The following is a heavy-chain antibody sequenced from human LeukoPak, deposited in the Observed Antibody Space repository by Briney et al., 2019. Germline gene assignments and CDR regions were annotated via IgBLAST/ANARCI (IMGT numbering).Heavy chain of an antibody. Sequence: GGSLRLSCAASGFTFSSYAMSWVRQAPGEGLEWVSAISGSGGSTYYADSVKGRFTISRDNSKNTLYLQMNSLRAEDTAVYYCAKDSRYSSVRASTDYWGQGTLVTVSS. CDR1: GFTFSSYA. D-gene: IGHD5-18*01. J-gene: IGHJ4*02. V-gene: IGHV3-23*01. CDR2: ISGSGGST. CDR3: AKDSRYSSVRASTDY.